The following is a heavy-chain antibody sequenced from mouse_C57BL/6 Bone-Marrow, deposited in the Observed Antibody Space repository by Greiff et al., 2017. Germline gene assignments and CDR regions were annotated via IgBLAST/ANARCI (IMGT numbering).Heavy chain of an antibody. CDR1: GYTFTSYW. CDR2: IDPSDSYT. V-gene: IGHV1-50*01. J-gene: IGHJ2*01. CDR3: ARQDYGSPDY. Sequence: VQLQQPGAELVKPGASVKLSCKASGYTFTSYWMQWVKQRPGQGLEWIGEIDPSDSYTNYNQKFKGKATLTVDTSSSTAYMQLSSLTSEDSAVYYCARQDYGSPDYWGQGTTLTVSS. D-gene: IGHD1-1*01.